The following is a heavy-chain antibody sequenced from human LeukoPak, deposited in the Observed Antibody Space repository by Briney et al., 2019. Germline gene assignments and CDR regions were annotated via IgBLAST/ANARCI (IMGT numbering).Heavy chain of an antibody. CDR1: GYIFSDYY. D-gene: IGHD3-10*01. CDR2: INPNSGAT. Sequence: ASVKVSCKASGYIFSDYYIHWLRQAPGQGLEWMGCINPNSGATNYAQKFQGRVTMIRDTSIGTAYMDLSRLRSDDTAVYYCARTAKLDYWGQGAQVTVSS. J-gene: IGHJ4*02. V-gene: IGHV1-2*02. CDR3: ARTAKLDY.